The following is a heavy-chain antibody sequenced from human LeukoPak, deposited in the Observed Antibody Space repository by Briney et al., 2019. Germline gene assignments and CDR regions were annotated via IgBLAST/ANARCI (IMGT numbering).Heavy chain of an antibody. Sequence: ASVKVSCKVSGYAFTGYYMHWVRQAPGQGLEWMGWINPNSGGTNYAQKFQGRVTMTRDTPISTAYMELSRVTSDDTAVYYCARVEVRGVLIADFDYWGQGTLVTVSS. CDR2: INPNSGGT. V-gene: IGHV1-2*02. J-gene: IGHJ4*02. D-gene: IGHD3-10*01. CDR3: ARVEVRGVLIADFDY. CDR1: GYAFTGYY.